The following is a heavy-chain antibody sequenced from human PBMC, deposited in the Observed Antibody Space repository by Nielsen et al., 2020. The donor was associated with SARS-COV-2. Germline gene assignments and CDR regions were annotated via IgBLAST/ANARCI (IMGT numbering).Heavy chain of an antibody. V-gene: IGHV3-9*01. CDR1: GFTFDDYA. CDR3: AKDMGDYYDSSGSYGMDV. D-gene: IGHD3-22*01. CDR2: ISWNSGSI. J-gene: IGHJ6*02. Sequence: GGSLRLSCAASGFTFDDYAMHWVRQAPGKGLEWVSGISWNSGSIGYADSVKGRFTIPRDNAKNSLYLQMNSLRAEDTALYYCAKDMGDYYDSSGSYGMDVWGQVTTVTVSS.